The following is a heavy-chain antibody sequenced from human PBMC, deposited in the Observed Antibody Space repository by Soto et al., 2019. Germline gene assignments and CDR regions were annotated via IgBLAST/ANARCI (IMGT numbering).Heavy chain of an antibody. J-gene: IGHJ5*02. CDR3: VRDRYSSSGWFDP. V-gene: IGHV6-1*01. CDR2: TYYRSRFFS. D-gene: IGHD3-10*01. CDR1: GDSVSSYSAA. Sequence: SQTLSLTCAISGDSVSSYSAAWNWIRQSPSRGLEWLGRTYYRSRFFSDYAESVKSRIIINPDTSKNQFSLQLKSVTPEDTAVYYCVRDRYSSSGWFDPWGQGTPVTVSS.